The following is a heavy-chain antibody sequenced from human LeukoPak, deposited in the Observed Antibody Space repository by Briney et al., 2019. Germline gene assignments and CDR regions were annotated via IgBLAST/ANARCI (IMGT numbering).Heavy chain of an antibody. Sequence: GGSLRLSCAASGFTFSSYGMHWVRQAPGKGLEWVAFIRYDGSNKYYADSVKGRFTISRDNPKNTLYLQMNSLRAEDTAVYYCAKEGYYSDSSGYLDYWGQGTLVTVSS. CDR2: IRYDGSNK. J-gene: IGHJ4*02. V-gene: IGHV3-30*02. D-gene: IGHD3-22*01. CDR3: AKEGYYSDSSGYLDY. CDR1: GFTFSSYG.